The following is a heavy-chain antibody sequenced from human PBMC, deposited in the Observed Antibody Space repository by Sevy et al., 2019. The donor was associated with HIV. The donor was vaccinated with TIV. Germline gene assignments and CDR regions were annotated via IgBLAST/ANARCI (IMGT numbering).Heavy chain of an antibody. CDR2: FSFGCGRI. D-gene: IGHD2-8*01. Sequence: GGFLRLSCAASGFTFAKYSMSWVRQAPGKGLEWVSTFSFGCGRINYADSVKGRFTISRDDSKNTLFLQMNSLGAEDTATYFRAREGCTQPHDYWGQGTLVTVSS. J-gene: IGHJ4*02. CDR3: AREGCTQPHDY. CDR1: GFTFAKYS. V-gene: IGHV3-23*01.